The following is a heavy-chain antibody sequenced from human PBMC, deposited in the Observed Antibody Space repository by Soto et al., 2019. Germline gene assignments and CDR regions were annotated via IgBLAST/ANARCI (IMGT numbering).Heavy chain of an antibody. CDR3: ARDEPGGGVAAAGLY. CDR1: GGSISSSNW. CDR2: IYHSGST. J-gene: IGHJ4*02. Sequence: QVQLQESGPGLVKPSGTLSLTCAVSGGSISSSNWWSWVRQPPGKGLEWIGEIYHSGSTNYNPSLKRRVTIPVDKSKNRCSLKLISVTAADTAVYYGARDEPGGGVAAAGLYGGQGTLVTVSS. D-gene: IGHD6-13*01. V-gene: IGHV4-4*02.